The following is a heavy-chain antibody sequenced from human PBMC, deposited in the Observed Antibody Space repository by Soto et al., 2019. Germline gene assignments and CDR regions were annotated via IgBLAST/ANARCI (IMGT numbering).Heavy chain of an antibody. V-gene: IGHV1-18*01. CDR1: GYNFISYG. J-gene: IGHJ4*02. Sequence: QVLLVQSGAEVKKPGASVKVSCKASGYNFISYGISWVRQAPGQGLEWVGWISAYNGNTNYAQNLQGRVTMTTDTSTNTAYMELRSLRSDDTAVYYCARDRLSGTSDYWGLGTLVTVSS. D-gene: IGHD1-7*01. CDR3: ARDRLSGTSDY. CDR2: ISAYNGNT.